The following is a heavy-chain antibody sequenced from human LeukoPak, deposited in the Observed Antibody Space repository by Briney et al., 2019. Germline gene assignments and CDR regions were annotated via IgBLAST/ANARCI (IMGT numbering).Heavy chain of an antibody. J-gene: IGHJ4*02. CDR1: GFTVSSNY. CDR2: IYSGGST. V-gene: IGHV3-53*01. Sequence: PGGSLRLSCAASGFTVSSNYMSWVRQAPGKGLEWVSVIYSGGSTYYADSVKGRFTISRDNSKNTLYLQMNSLRAEDTAVYYCARVGGGLRYFDWTQTLYFDYWGQGTLVTVSS. CDR3: ARVGGGLRYFDWTQTLYFDY. D-gene: IGHD3-9*01.